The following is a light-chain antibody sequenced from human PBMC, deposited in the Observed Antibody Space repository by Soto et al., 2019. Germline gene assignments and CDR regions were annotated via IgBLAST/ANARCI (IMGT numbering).Light chain of an antibody. V-gene: IGKV1-39*01. J-gene: IGKJ2*01. CDR1: QSISSY. Sequence: DIQMTQSPSSLSASVGDRVTITCRASQSISSYLNWYQQKPGKAPNLLIYAASSLQSGVPSRFSGSGSGTDFTLTISSLQPEDFATYFCQQSHSIPRTFGQGTKLEIK. CDR3: QQSHSIPRT. CDR2: AAS.